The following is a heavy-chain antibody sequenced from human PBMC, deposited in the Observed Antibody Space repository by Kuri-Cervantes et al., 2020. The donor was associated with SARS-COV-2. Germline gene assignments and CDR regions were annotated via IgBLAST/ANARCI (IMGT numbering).Heavy chain of an antibody. CDR1: GGSISSSSYY. CDR3: ARGRQFWDIVVVVAARWFDP. D-gene: IGHD2-15*01. Sequence: GSLRLSCTVSGGSISSSSYYWGWIRQPPGKGLEWIGSIYYSGSTYYNPSLKSRVTISVDTSKNQFSLKLSSVTAADTAVYYCARGRQFWDIVVVVAARWFDPWGQGTLVTVSS. CDR2: IYYSGST. J-gene: IGHJ5*02. V-gene: IGHV4-39*01.